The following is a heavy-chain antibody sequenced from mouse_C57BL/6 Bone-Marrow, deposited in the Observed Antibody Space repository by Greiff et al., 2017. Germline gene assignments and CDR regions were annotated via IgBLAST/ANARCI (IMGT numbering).Heavy chain of an antibody. D-gene: IGHD3-2*02. CDR1: GYTFTGYW. Sequence: VQLQQSGAELMKPGASVKLSCKATGYTFTGYWIEWVKQRPGHGLEWIGEFLPGSGSTNYNEKFKGKATFTADTSSNTAYMQLSSLTTEDSAIYYCASRGQLRLRDYYCDYWGQGTTLTVSS. V-gene: IGHV1-9*01. J-gene: IGHJ2*01. CDR3: ASRGQLRLRDYYCDY. CDR2: FLPGSGST.